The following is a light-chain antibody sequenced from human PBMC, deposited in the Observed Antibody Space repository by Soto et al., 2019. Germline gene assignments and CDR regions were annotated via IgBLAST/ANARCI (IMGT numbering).Light chain of an antibody. CDR2: GAS. J-gene: IGKJ5*01. V-gene: IGKV3-20*01. CDR3: QQYGSSPVT. CDR1: QSVSSSY. Sequence: DIVLTQSPGTLSLSPGDRATLSCRASQSVSSSYLAWYQQKPGQAPRLLIYGASNRATGIPDRFSGSGSGTDFTLTVSRLEPEDFAVYYCQQYGSSPVTFGQGTRLEI.